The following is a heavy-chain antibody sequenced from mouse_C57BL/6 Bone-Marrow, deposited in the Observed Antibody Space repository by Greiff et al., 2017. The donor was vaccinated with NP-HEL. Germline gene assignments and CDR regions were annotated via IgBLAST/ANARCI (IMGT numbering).Heavy chain of an antibody. V-gene: IGHV3-6*01. D-gene: IGHD2-4*01. CDR3: ARGGLRGYFDV. J-gene: IGHJ1*03. Sequence: EVKLQESGPGLVKPSQSLSLTCSVTGYSITSGYYWNWIRQFPGNKLEWMGYISYDGSNNYNPSLKNRISITRDTSKNQFFLKLNSVTTEDTATYYCARGGLRGYFDVWGTGTTVTVSS. CDR2: ISYDGSN. CDR1: GYSITSGYY.